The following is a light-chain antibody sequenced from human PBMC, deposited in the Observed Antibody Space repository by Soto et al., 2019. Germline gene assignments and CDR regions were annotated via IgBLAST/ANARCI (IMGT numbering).Light chain of an antibody. Sequence: DIQMTQSPSTLSASVGDRVTITCRASQSINSWLAWYQQKPGKAPRLLIYDASDLERGVPSRFSGSGSGTEFTLPISDLQPDDLASYYFQPYNSFWTVGQGNKVEI. CDR3: QPYNSFWT. V-gene: IGKV1-5*01. CDR1: QSINSW. J-gene: IGKJ1*01. CDR2: DAS.